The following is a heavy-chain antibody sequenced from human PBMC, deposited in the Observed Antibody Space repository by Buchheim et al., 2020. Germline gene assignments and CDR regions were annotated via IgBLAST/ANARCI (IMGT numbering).Heavy chain of an antibody. CDR1: GGSFSGYY. CDR2: INHSGST. V-gene: IGHV4-34*01. CDR3: ARGRNYDFWSGYYLPYYYYGMDV. Sequence: QVQLQQWGAGLLKPSETLSLTCAVYGGSFSGYYWSWIRQPPGKGLEWIGEINHSGSTNYNPSLKSRVTISVDTSKNQFSLKLSSVTAADTAVYYCARGRNYDFWSGYYLPYYYYGMDVWGQGTT. J-gene: IGHJ6*02. D-gene: IGHD3-3*01.